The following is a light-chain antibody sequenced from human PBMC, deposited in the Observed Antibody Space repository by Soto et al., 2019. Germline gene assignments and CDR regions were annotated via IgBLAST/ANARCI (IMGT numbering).Light chain of an antibody. CDR1: SSDVGGYNY. CDR3: CSYEGSYTHV. Sequence: QSVLTQPRSVSGSPGQSVTISCTGTSSDVGGYNYVSWYQQHPGKAPKLMIYDVSKRPSGVPDRFSGSKSGNTASLTISGLQDEDEADYYCCSYEGSYTHVFGTGTKLTVL. CDR2: DVS. J-gene: IGLJ1*01. V-gene: IGLV2-11*01.